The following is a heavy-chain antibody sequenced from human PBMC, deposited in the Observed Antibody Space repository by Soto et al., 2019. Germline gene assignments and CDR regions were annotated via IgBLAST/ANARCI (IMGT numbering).Heavy chain of an antibody. Sequence: QVQLVQSGAEVKKPGSSVKVSCKASGGTFSSYAISWVRQAPGQGLEWMGGIIPIFGTANYAQKFQGGVTITADESTSTAYMELSSLRSEDTAVYYCARAGSAAAGLYYDYWGQGTLVTVSS. CDR1: GGTFSSYA. CDR2: IIPIFGTA. V-gene: IGHV1-69*01. D-gene: IGHD6-13*01. CDR3: ARAGSAAAGLYYDY. J-gene: IGHJ4*02.